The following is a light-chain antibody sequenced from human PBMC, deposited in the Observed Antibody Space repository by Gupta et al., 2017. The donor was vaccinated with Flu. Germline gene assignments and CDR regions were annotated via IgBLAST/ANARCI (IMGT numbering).Light chain of an antibody. CDR1: SSDIGSYNR. J-gene: IGLJ1*01. CDR3: SSYTSSSTYV. Sequence: QPALTQLPPVSGSPGQSVTILCTGTSSDIGSYNRVSWYHQPPGTAPKLMIYEVSNRPSGVPNRFSGSKSGNTASLTISGLQAEDEADYYCSSYTSSSTYVFGTGTKVTVL. CDR2: EVS. V-gene: IGLV2-18*02.